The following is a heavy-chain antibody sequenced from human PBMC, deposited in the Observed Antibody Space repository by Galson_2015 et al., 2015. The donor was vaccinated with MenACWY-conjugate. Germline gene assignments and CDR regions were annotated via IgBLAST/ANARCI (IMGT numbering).Heavy chain of an antibody. Sequence: SVKVSCKASGGTFSSYVISWVRQAPGQGLEWMGGIIPIFGTANYPQKFQGRVTITADESTSTAYMELSSLRSEDTAVYYCARAPLVREILKLYHYMDVWGKGTTVTVSS. V-gene: IGHV1-69*13. J-gene: IGHJ6*03. CDR2: IIPIFGTA. CDR1: GGTFSSYV. D-gene: IGHD3-10*01. CDR3: ARAPLVREILKLYHYMDV.